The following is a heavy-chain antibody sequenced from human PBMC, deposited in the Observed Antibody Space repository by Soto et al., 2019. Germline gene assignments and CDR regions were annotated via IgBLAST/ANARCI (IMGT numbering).Heavy chain of an antibody. D-gene: IGHD6-13*01. J-gene: IGHJ4*02. CDR1: GYSFTSYW. CDR3: ARHSARIAAARDFDY. Sequence: GESLKISCKGSGYSFTSYWIGWVRQMPGKGLEWMGIIYPGDSDTRYSPSFQGQVTISADKSISTAYLQWSSLKVSDTAMYYCARHSARIAAARDFDYWGQGTLVTVSS. V-gene: IGHV5-51*01. CDR2: IYPGDSDT.